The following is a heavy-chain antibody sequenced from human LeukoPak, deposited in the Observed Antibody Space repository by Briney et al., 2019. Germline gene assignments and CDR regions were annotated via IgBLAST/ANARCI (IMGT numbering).Heavy chain of an antibody. CDR1: GFTFSSYG. Sequence: QPGGSLRLSCAASGFTFSSYGMHWVRQALGKGLEWVAVIWYDGSNKYYADSVKGRFTISRDNSKNTLYLQMNSLRAEDTAVYYCARVLYGDYYYGMDVWGQGTTVTVSS. J-gene: IGHJ6*02. CDR3: ARVLYGDYYYGMDV. V-gene: IGHV3-33*01. CDR2: IWYDGSNK. D-gene: IGHD4-17*01.